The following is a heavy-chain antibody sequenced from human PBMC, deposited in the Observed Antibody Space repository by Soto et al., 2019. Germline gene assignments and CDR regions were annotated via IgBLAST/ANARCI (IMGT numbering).Heavy chain of an antibody. CDR1: GGTFRISA. CDR2: SIPIIGTP. V-gene: IGHV1-69*01. J-gene: IGHJ4*02. CDR3: ATGTFGVVSAQRFDY. D-gene: IGHD3-3*01. Sequence: QVQLVQSGADVKKPGSSVKVSCKASGGTFRISAISWLRQAPGQGLQWMGGSIPIIGTPNYAQKFQGRVSITADDSTSTAYMELSSLRSEDTAVYYCATGTFGVVSAQRFDYWGQGTLVTVSS.